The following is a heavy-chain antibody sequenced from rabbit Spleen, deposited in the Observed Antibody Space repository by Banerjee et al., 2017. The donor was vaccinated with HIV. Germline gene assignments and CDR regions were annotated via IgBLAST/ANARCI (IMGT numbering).Heavy chain of an antibody. CDR2: IHTGSSGFT. D-gene: IGHD4-2*01. J-gene: IGHJ4*01. Sequence: QSLEESGGDLVKPGASLTLTCIASGVSFSGSSYMCWVRPAPGKGLEWIACIHTGSSGFTYFASWAKGRFTISKTSSTTVTLQMTSLTAADTATYFCARGATSGDSWDYFNLWGPGTLVTVS. CDR1: GVSFSGSSY. CDR3: ARGATSGDSWDYFNL. V-gene: IGHV1S40*01.